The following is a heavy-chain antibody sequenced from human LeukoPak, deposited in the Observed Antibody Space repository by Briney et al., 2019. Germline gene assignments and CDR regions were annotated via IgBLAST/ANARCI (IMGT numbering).Heavy chain of an antibody. CDR1: GASISSSY. CDR3: ARKSARPWYFDL. D-gene: IGHD6-6*01. V-gene: IGHV4-38-2*02. Sequence: PSETLSLTCTVSGASISSSYWSWIRQPPGKGLEWIGSIYHSGSTYYNPSLKSRVTISVDTSKNQFSLKLSSVTAADTAVYYCARKSARPWYFDLWGRGTLVTVSS. CDR2: IYHSGST. J-gene: IGHJ2*01.